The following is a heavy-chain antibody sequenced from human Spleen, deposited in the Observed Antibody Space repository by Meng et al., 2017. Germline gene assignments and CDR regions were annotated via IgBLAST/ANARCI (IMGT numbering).Heavy chain of an antibody. CDR3: ARGPHHYSWSGIDY. Sequence: QVQLQESGPGLVKPSQTLSLTCTVSGGSNSRSDYYWSWNRQPPGKGLEWIGYTSYSGNTYYNPSLKSRITISVDRSRNQFSLKLSSVTAADTAVYYCARGPHHYSWSGIDYWGQGALVTVSS. CDR2: TSYSGNT. D-gene: IGHD3-3*01. CDR1: GGSNSRSDYY. V-gene: IGHV4-30-4*01. J-gene: IGHJ4*02.